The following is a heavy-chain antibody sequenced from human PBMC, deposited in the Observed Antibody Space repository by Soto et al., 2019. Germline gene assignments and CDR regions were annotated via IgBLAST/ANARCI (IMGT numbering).Heavy chain of an antibody. CDR1: GGSFSGYY. CDR2: INHSGST. J-gene: IGHJ4*02. CDR3: ARFLAAAGFDY. Sequence: SETLSLTCAVYGGSFSGYYWSWIRQPPGKGLEWIGEINHSGSTNYNPSLKSRVTISVDTSKNQFSLKLSSVTAADTAVYYCARFLAAAGFDYWGQGTLVTVSS. D-gene: IGHD2-15*01. V-gene: IGHV4-34*01.